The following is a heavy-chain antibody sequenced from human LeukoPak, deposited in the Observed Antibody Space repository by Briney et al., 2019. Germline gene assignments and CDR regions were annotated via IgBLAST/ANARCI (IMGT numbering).Heavy chain of an antibody. CDR2: ISSSSSYI. CDR1: GFTFSSYS. D-gene: IGHD1-26*01. Sequence: GGSLRLSCAASGFTFSSYSMNWVRQAPGKGLEWVSSISSSSSYIYYADSVKGRFTVSRDNAKNSLYLQMNGLRAEDTAVYYCARKDSGSYHNWFDPWGQGTLVTVSS. J-gene: IGHJ5*02. V-gene: IGHV3-21*01. CDR3: ARKDSGSYHNWFDP.